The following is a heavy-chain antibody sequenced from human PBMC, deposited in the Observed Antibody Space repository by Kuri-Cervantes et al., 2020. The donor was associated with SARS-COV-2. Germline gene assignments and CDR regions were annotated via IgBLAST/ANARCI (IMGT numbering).Heavy chain of an antibody. Sequence: GGSLRLSCAASGFTFSSYSMNWVRQAPGKGLEWVSSISSTSSYIYYADSVKGRFTISRDNAKNSLYLQMNSLRAEDTAVYHCARDCSSPYKYYYYYYMDVRGKGTTVTVSS. D-gene: IGHD6-13*01. CDR2: ISSTSSYI. V-gene: IGHV3-21*01. CDR3: ARDCSSPYKYYYYYYMDV. J-gene: IGHJ6*03. CDR1: GFTFSSYS.